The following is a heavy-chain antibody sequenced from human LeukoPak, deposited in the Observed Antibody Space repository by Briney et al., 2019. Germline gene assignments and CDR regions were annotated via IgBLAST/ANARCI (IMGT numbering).Heavy chain of an antibody. D-gene: IGHD4-17*01. Sequence: GASVKVSCKASGYTFFKYDIHWVRQAPGQRLEWMGWINTGNGDPKSSQKFQGRVTITRDTSASTAYMELSSLTSEDTALYYCARSTVTHAGLDLWGQGTMVSVSP. J-gene: IGHJ3*01. CDR2: INTGNGDP. CDR1: GYTFFKYD. V-gene: IGHV1-3*04. CDR3: ARSTVTHAGLDL.